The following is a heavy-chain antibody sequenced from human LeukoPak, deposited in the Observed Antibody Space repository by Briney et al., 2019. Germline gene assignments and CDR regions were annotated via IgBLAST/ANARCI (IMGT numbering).Heavy chain of an antibody. J-gene: IGHJ6*02. Sequence: GGSLRLSCSASGFTFSSFAMSWVRQAPGTGLEWVSCFSGSGASTYYADSVKGRFTISRDNSKNTLYLQMNSLRAEDTAVYYCAKFSPTPLLNYYYYGMDVWGQGTTVTVSS. CDR2: FSGSGAST. CDR1: GFTFSSFA. V-gene: IGHV3-23*01. CDR3: AKFSPTPLLNYYYYGMDV.